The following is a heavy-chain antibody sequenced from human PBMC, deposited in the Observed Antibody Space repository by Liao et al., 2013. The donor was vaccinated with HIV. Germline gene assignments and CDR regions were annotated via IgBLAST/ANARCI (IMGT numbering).Heavy chain of an antibody. Sequence: QVQLQESGPGLVKPSQTLSLTCTVSGGSISSGSYYWSWIRQPAGKGLEWIGRIYTSGSTNYNPSLKSRVTISVDTSKNQFSLKLSSVTAADTAVYYCARSGWGLRLGELEVFDYWGQGTLVTVSS. CDR3: ARSGWGLRLGELEVFDY. J-gene: IGHJ4*02. D-gene: IGHD3-16*01. CDR2: IYTSGST. CDR1: GGSISSGSYY. V-gene: IGHV4-61*02.